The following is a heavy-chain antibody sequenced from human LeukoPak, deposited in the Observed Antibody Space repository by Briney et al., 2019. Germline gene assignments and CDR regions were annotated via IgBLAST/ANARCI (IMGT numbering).Heavy chain of an antibody. D-gene: IGHD3-22*01. CDR3: AREKSGYTY. Sequence: EPSETLSLTCTVSGGFINSYYWSWIRQPPGKGLEWIGYIYYSGTTHYNPSLKSRVTISVDTSKNQFSLRLSSVTAADTAVYYCAREKSGYTYWGQGTLVTVSS. CDR1: GGFINSYY. V-gene: IGHV4-59*01. J-gene: IGHJ4*02. CDR2: IYYSGTT.